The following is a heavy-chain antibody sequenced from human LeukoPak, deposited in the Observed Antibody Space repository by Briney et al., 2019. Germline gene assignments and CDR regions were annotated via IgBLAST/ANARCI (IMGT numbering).Heavy chain of an antibody. D-gene: IGHD6-6*01. J-gene: IGHJ5*02. Sequence: SQTLSLTCAISGASVSSNSAAWNWIRQSPSRGLEWLGRTYYRSKWYNEYAVSVKSRITINPDTSKNQFSLQLNSVTPEDTAVYYCARDLVARYSGSRGDWFDPWGQGTLVTVSS. CDR3: ARDLVARYSGSRGDWFDP. CDR2: TYYRSKWYN. V-gene: IGHV6-1*01. CDR1: GASVSSNSAA.